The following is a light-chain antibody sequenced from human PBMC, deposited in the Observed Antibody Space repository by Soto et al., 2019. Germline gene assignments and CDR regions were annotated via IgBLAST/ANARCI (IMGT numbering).Light chain of an antibody. V-gene: IGLV2-14*03. J-gene: IGLJ1*01. Sequence: QSALTQPASVSGSPGQSITISGTGTVSDVGGDDSVSWYQQHPGIAPKLIIYGVNNRTSGVSNRFSASKSADTASLTISGRPSEDEANYYCCAYTTSTTYVFGTGTKLTVL. CDR1: VSDVGGDDS. CDR3: CAYTTSTTYV. CDR2: GVN.